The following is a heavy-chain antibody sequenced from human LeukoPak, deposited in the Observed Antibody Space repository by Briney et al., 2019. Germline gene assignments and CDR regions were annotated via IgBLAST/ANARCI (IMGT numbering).Heavy chain of an antibody. V-gene: IGHV1-18*01. D-gene: IGHD5-18*01. CDR1: GYTFTSYG. Sequence: ASVKVSCKASGYTFTSYGISWVRQAPGQGLEWMGWISTYNDHRNYAQNLQNLQGRVTMTIDTSTSTVYMELRSLRSDDTAVYYCARDRGYSPDSFDIWGQGTMVIVSS. CDR3: ARDRGYSPDSFDI. J-gene: IGHJ3*02. CDR2: ISTYNDHR.